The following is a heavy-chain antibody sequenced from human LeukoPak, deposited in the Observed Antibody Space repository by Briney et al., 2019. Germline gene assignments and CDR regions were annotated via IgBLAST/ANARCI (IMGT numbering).Heavy chain of an antibody. CDR2: IYYSGST. J-gene: IGHJ3*02. Sequence: KPSETLSLTCTVSGGSISSSSYYWGWIRQPPGKGLEWIGSIYYSGSTYYNPSLKSRVTISVGTSKNQFSLKLSSVTAADTAVYYCARRDSSSSYQREGAFDIWGQGTMVTVSS. D-gene: IGHD6-13*01. CDR1: GGSISSSSYY. V-gene: IGHV4-39*01. CDR3: ARRDSSSSYQREGAFDI.